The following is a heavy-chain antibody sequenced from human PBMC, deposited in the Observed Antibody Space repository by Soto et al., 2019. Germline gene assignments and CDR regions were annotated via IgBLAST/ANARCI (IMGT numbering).Heavy chain of an antibody. Sequence: QVQLQESGPGLVKPSGTLSLTCTVSGGSIKTNVWWSWVRQPPGKGLEWIGEIFHNGNTYYNPSLQSRVTMSVDKSKNQFFLMLTSVTAADTAMYYCARDAAVPGEADRFDYWGQGILVTVSS. V-gene: IGHV4-4*02. D-gene: IGHD3-10*01. CDR1: GGSIKTNVW. CDR2: IFHNGNT. J-gene: IGHJ4*02. CDR3: ARDAAVPGEADRFDY.